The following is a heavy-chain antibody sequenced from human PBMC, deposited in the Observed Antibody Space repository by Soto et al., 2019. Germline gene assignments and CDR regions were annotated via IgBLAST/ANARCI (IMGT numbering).Heavy chain of an antibody. J-gene: IGHJ2*01. V-gene: IGHV3-23*01. D-gene: IGHD2-15*01. CDR3: VIGDRILGRRYLEL. CDR2: IGFSDGGT. Sequence: EEQLLESGGGLIQPGGSLRLACAASGFTFSSYAMTWVRQAPGKGLEWGSSIGFSDGGTYYADSVKGRLTISTDNSKHTLFLQMNTLRVEGTSVYYCVIGDRILGRRYLELWGRGTLVTVPS. CDR1: GFTFSSYA.